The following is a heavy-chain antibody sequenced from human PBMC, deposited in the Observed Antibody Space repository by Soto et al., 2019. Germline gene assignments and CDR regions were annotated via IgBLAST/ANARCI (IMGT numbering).Heavy chain of an antibody. CDR1: GYTFTSYG. J-gene: IGHJ4*02. V-gene: IGHV1-18*01. Sequence: QVQLVQSGAEVKKPGASVKVSCKASGYTFTSYGISWVRQAPGQGLEWMGWISAYNGNTNYAQKLQGRVTMTTDTSSRTACMALSSLRPDDRTVYYWGREYYLGTGPCYGGQGTLVTVSS. CDR3: GREYYLGTGPCY. D-gene: IGHD2-8*02. CDR2: ISAYNGNT.